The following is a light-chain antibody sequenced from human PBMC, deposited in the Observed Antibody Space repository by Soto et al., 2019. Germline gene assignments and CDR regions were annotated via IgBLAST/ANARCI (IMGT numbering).Light chain of an antibody. CDR2: YDD. V-gene: IGLV1-36*01. J-gene: IGLJ2*01. CDR1: SSNNGNNA. CDR3: AAWDDSLNGQV. Sequence: QSVLTQPPSVSEAPRQRVTISCSGSSSNNGNNAVHWYQQLPGKAPKLLIYYDDLLPSGVSDRFSGSKSGTSASLAISGLQSEDEADYTCAAWDDSLNGQVFGGGTKVTVL.